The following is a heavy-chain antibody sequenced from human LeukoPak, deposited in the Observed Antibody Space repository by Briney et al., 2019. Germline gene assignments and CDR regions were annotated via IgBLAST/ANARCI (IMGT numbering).Heavy chain of an antibody. CDR2: ISYDGSNK. CDR1: GFTFSSYG. D-gene: IGHD3-10*01. J-gene: IGHJ5*02. V-gene: IGHV3-30*18. Sequence: GGSLRLSCAASGFTFSSYGMHWVRQAPGKGLEWVAVISYDGSNKYYADSVKGRFTISRDNSKNTLYLQMNSLRAEDTAVYYCAKEITMVRGVLSNWFDPWAREPWSPSPQ. CDR3: AKEITMVRGVLSNWFDP.